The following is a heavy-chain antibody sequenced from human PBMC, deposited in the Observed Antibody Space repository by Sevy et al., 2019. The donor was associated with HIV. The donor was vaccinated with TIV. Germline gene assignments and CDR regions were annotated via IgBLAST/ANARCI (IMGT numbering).Heavy chain of an antibody. D-gene: IGHD1-26*01. V-gene: IGHV3-15*07. CDR3: TTVLGWEGTSDY. J-gene: IGHJ4*02. CDR2: IRSKADGGTA. Sequence: GGSLRLSCAASGFSFTNAWMNWVRQAPGKGLEWAGRIRSKADGGTADYAAPVKGRFIISRDDSENTLYLQMNSLRTEDTAIYYCTTVLGWEGTSDYWGQGTLVTVSS. CDR1: GFSFTNAW.